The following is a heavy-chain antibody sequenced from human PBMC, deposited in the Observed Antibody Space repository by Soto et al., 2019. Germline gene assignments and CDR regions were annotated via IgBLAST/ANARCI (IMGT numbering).Heavy chain of an antibody. CDR3: AKSVAGYCSTTNGRWFDP. Sequence: VQLVESGGGVVQPGRSLRLSCAASGFTFSSYAMTWVRQAPGKGLEWVSSIGDSGDATSYAGSVKGRFTISRDNSKNTLYLQMNSLSAEDTDVYFCAKSVAGYCSTTNGRWFDPWGQGTLVTVSS. D-gene: IGHD2-2*01. CDR2: IGDSGDAT. CDR1: GFTFSSYA. V-gene: IGHV3-23*04. J-gene: IGHJ5*02.